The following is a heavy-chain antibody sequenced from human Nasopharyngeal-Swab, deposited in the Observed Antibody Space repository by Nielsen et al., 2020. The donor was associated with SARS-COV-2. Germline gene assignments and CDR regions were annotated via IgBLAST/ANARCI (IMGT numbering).Heavy chain of an antibody. J-gene: IGHJ6*02. D-gene: IGHD6-13*01. V-gene: IGHV4-39*07. CDR2: IYYSGST. CDR1: GGSISSSSYY. Sequence: SETLSLTCTVSGGSISSSSYYWGRSRQPPGKGLEWIGSIYYSGSTYYNPSLKSRVTISVDTSKNQFSLKLSSVTAADTAVYYCVGSSWYGDYYYYYGMDVWGQGTTVTV. CDR3: VGSSWYGDYYYYYGMDV.